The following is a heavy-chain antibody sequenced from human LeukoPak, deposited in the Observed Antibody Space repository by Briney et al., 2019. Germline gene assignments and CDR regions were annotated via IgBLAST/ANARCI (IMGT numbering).Heavy chain of an antibody. J-gene: IGHJ4*02. CDR1: GYSFTSYV. CDR3: AIRGAAMVRGIMGY. CDR2: ISAYNGNT. Sequence: GASVKVSCKASGYSFTSYVISWVRQAPGQGLEWMGWISAYNGNTNYAQKVQGRVTMTTDTSTSTAYMELRSLRSDDTAVYYCAIRGAAMVRGIMGYWGQGTLVTVSS. V-gene: IGHV1-18*01. D-gene: IGHD3-10*01.